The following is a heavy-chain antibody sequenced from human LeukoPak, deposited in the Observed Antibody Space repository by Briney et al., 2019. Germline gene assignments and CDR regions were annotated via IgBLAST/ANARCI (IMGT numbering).Heavy chain of an antibody. D-gene: IGHD3-22*01. V-gene: IGHV1-69*13. CDR2: IIPIFGTA. CDR3: ARGGGEYYYDSSGYYYALDY. J-gene: IGHJ4*02. Sequence: SVKVSCKASGGTFSSYAISWVRQAPGQGLEWMGGIIPIFGTANYAQKFQGRVTITADESTSTAYMELSSLRSEDTAVYYCARGGGEYYYDSSGYYYALDYWGQGTLVTVSS. CDR1: GGTFSSYA.